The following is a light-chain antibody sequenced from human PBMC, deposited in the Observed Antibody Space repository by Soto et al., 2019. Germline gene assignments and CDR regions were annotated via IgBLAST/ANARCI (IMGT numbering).Light chain of an antibody. CDR3: MQALQTPRT. CDR1: QPLLHSNGYNY. CDR2: LGS. V-gene: IGKV2-28*01. J-gene: IGKJ2*02. Sequence: DVVMTQSPLSLPVTPGEPASMSCRSSQPLLHSNGYNYLDWYLQRPGQSPQLLIFLGSNRASGVTDRFSGSGSGTDFTLKISRVEAEDVGVYYCMQALQTPRTFGQGTKLEIK.